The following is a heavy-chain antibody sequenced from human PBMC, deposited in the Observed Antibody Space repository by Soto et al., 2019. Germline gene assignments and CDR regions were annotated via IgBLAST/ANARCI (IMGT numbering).Heavy chain of an antibody. CDR3: AKDRIPMVRRVLILHY. CDR2: IYYRGST. J-gene: IGHJ4*02. CDR1: GGSISSYY. Sequence: SEPLSLTCTVSGGSISSYYWRWIRQPPGKGLEWIGYIYYRGSTNYNPSLKSRVTISVDTSKNQFSLKLSSVTAADTAIYYCAKDRIPMVRRVLILHYWGQATLATVSS. V-gene: IGHV4-59*01. D-gene: IGHD3-10*01.